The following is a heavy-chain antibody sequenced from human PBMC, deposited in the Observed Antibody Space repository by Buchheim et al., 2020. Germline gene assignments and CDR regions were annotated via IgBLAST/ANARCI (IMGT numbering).Heavy chain of an antibody. V-gene: IGHV3-66*01. CDR1: GFTFKNYW. J-gene: IGHJ6*02. CDR3: ARDISVGVAVAGTDYYYGMDV. Sequence: EVQLVESGGGLVQPGGSLRLSCAASGFTFKNYWMNWVRQAPGKGLVWVSVIYSGGSTYYADSVKGRFTISSDNSKNTLYLQMNSLRAEDTAVYYCARDISVGVAVAGTDYYYGMDVWGQGTT. CDR2: IYSGGST. D-gene: IGHD6-19*01.